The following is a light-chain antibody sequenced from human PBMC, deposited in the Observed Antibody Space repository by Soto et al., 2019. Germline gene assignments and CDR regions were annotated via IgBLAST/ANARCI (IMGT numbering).Light chain of an antibody. CDR3: SSFSSSSPLYV. J-gene: IGLJ1*01. CDR1: SSDVGGHKY. CDR2: EVG. V-gene: IGLV2-14*01. Sequence: QSVLTQPAYVSGSPGQSITISCTGTSSDVGGHKYVSWYQHHADTAPKLMIYEVGNRPSRVSNRFSGSKSGNTASLTSYGLQAEDEADYYCSSFSSSSPLYVFGTGTKVTV.